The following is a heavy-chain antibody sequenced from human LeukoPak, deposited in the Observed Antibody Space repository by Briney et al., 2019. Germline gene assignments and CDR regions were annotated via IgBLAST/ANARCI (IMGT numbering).Heavy chain of an antibody. V-gene: IGHV3-11*01. CDR3: ARDHIAAEEYYYYYMDV. J-gene: IGHJ6*03. D-gene: IGHD6-13*01. CDR2: ISSSGSTI. CDR1: GFTFSDYY. Sequence: PGGSLRLSCAASGFTFSDYYMSWIRQAPGKGLEWVSYISSSGSTIYYAGSVKGRFTISRDNAKNSLYLQMNSLRAEDTAVYYCARDHIAAEEYYYYYMDVWGKGTTVTVSS.